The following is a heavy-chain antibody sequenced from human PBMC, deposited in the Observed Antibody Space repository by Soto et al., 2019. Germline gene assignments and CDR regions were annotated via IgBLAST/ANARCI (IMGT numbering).Heavy chain of an antibody. CDR1: GYTFTSYY. Sequence: ASVKVSGKASGYTFTSYYMHWVRQAPGQGLEWMGIINPSGGSTSYAQRFQGRVTMTRDTSTSTVYMELSSLRSEDTAVYYCAREYSSSWYWFNPWGQGTLVTVSS. J-gene: IGHJ5*02. D-gene: IGHD6-13*01. CDR3: AREYSSSWYWFNP. V-gene: IGHV1-46*01. CDR2: INPSGGST.